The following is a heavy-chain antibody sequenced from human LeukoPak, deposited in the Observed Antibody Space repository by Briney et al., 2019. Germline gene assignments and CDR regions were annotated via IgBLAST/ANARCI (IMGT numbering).Heavy chain of an antibody. Sequence: GGSLRLSCAASGFTFSSYGMHWVRQAPGKGLEWVAVIWYDGSNKYYADSVKGRFTISRDNSKNTLYLQMNSLRAEDTAVYYCAKDLSRDGQKIAARPAYYYYGMDVWGQGTTVTVSS. V-gene: IGHV3-33*06. D-gene: IGHD6-6*01. J-gene: IGHJ6*02. CDR3: AKDLSRDGQKIAARPAYYYYGMDV. CDR1: GFTFSSYG. CDR2: IWYDGSNK.